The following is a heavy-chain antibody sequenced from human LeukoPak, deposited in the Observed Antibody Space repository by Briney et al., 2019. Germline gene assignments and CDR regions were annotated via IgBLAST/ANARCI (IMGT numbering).Heavy chain of an antibody. J-gene: IGHJ4*02. V-gene: IGHV3-21*01. Sequence: PGGSLRLSCAASGFTLSSYSMNWVRQAPGKGLEWVSSISSSSSYIYYADSVKGRFTISRDNAENSLYLQMSSLRAEDTAVYYCAKDWGYEEAGIDFWGQGTLVTVSS. CDR2: ISSSSSYI. CDR1: GFTLSSYS. D-gene: IGHD6-13*01. CDR3: AKDWGYEEAGIDF.